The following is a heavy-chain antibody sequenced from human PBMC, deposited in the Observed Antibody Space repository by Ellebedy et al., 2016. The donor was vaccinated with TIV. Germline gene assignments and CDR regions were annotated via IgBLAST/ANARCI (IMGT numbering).Heavy chain of an antibody. CDR3: AKVLRGVITSCGGYGLDV. CDR1: GFTFSSYA. D-gene: IGHD3-10*01. CDR2: TSGNGGST. V-gene: IGHV3-23*01. Sequence: GESLKISCEASGFTFSSYAMNWVRQAPGKGLEWVSATSGNGGSTYYADSVKGRFTISRDNSKNTLYLQLNSLRAEDTAVYYCAKVLRGVITSCGGYGLDVWGQGTTVTVSS. J-gene: IGHJ6*02.